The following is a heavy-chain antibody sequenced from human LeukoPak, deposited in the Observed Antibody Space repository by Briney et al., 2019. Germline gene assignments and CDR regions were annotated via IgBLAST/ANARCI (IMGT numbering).Heavy chain of an antibody. Sequence: GGSLRLSCAASGFTLSSYAMHWVRQAPGKGLEWVAVISYDGSNKYYADSVKGRFTISRDNSKNTLYLQMNSLRAEDRAVYYCAKVRHYDILTDWGQGTLVTVSS. CDR1: GFTLSSYA. CDR3: AKVRHYDILTD. D-gene: IGHD3-9*01. V-gene: IGHV3-30-3*01. CDR2: ISYDGSNK. J-gene: IGHJ4*02.